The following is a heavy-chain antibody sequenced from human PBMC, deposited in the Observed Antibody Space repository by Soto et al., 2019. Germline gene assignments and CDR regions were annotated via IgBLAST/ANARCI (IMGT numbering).Heavy chain of an antibody. D-gene: IGHD1-7*01. CDR2: INHSGST. Sequence: SETLSLTCAVYGGSFSGYYWSWIRQPPGKGLERIGEINHSGSTNYNPSLKSRVTISVDTSKNQFSLKLSSVTAADTAVYYCARLETGTTGYYYGMDVWGQGTTVTVSS. CDR1: GGSFSGYY. V-gene: IGHV4-34*01. CDR3: ARLETGTTGYYYGMDV. J-gene: IGHJ6*02.